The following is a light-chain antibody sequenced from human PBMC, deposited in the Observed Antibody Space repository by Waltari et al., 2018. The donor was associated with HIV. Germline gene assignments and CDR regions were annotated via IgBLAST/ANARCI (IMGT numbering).Light chain of an antibody. V-gene: IGKV3-20*01. CDR1: QSVRNDY. CDR2: GAS. CDR3: QQYGNSPIT. J-gene: IGKJ5*01. Sequence: IVLTQSPGTLPLSPGERATLSGRASQSVRNDYVAWYQQRPGQAPRLLIYGASTRATGISDRFSGSGSGADFTLTISGLEPEDFAVYYCQQYGNSPITFGQGTRLENK.